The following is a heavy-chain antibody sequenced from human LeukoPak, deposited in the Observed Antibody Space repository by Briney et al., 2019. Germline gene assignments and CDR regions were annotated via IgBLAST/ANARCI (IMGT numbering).Heavy chain of an antibody. CDR2: ISAYNGNT. V-gene: IGHV1-18*04. CDR1: GYTFTIHG. Sequence: ASVKVSFTASGYTFTIHGISWVRQAPGQGLEWMGWISAYNGNTNYAQKLQGRVTMTTDTSTSTAYMELRSLRSDDTAVYYCARDYYGSGSSLVYWGQGTLVTVSS. J-gene: IGHJ4*02. CDR3: ARDYYGSGSSLVY. D-gene: IGHD3-10*01.